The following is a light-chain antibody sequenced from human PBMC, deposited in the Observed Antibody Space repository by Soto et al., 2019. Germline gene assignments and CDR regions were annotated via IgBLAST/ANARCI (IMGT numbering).Light chain of an antibody. CDR3: QTYDSSLSGSL. V-gene: IGLV1-40*01. CDR2: ANS. J-gene: IGLJ3*02. CDR1: SSNIGAGYD. Sequence: QSVLTQPPSVSGAPGQRVTISCTGSSSNIGAGYDVHWYQQLPGAAPKLLIHANSHRPSGVPDRFSGSRSGTSASLAITGPQREDEADSSCQTYDSSLSGSLFGGGTKLTVL.